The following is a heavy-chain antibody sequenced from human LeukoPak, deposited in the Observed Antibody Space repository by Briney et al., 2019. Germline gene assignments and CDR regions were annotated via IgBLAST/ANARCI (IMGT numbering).Heavy chain of an antibody. CDR1: GFTFSSYG. V-gene: IGHV3-33*06. Sequence: PGGSLRLSCAASGFTFSSYGMHWVRQAPGKGLEWVAVIWYDGSNKYYADSVKGRFTISRDNSKNTLYLQMNSLRAEDTAVYYCAKGVTMIVVVTPDFQHWGQGTLVTVSS. D-gene: IGHD3-22*01. J-gene: IGHJ1*01. CDR2: IWYDGSNK. CDR3: AKGVTMIVVVTPDFQH.